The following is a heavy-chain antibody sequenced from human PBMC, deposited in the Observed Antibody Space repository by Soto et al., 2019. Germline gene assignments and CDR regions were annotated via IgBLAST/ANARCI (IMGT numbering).Heavy chain of an antibody. D-gene: IGHD6-19*01. CDR2: IIPTLGTP. CDR3: ARVGLGAYDY. J-gene: IGHJ4*02. CDR1: GGIFSNFA. Sequence: QVQLVQSGAEVKKPGSSVKVSCKASGGIFSNFAFIWMRQAPGQGLEWMGGIIPTLGTPHYAQKFLGRVTITADESTRTVYMEMSSLTVEYTAVYYCARVGLGAYDYWGQGTLVIVSS. V-gene: IGHV1-69*01.